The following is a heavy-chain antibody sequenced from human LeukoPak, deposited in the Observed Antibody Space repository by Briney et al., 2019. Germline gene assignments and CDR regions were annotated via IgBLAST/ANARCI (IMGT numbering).Heavy chain of an antibody. CDR2: IHYDGSNT. CDR1: GFTFSSYG. CDR3: AKAYDYNTFGM. Sequence: PGGSLRLSCAASGFTFSSYGMHWVRQAPGKGLEWVTFIHYDGSNTYYADSVKGRFTISRDNSKNTLYLQMNSLRAEDTAVYYCAKAYDYNTFGMWGQGTMVTVSS. J-gene: IGHJ3*02. V-gene: IGHV3-30*02. D-gene: IGHD3-3*01.